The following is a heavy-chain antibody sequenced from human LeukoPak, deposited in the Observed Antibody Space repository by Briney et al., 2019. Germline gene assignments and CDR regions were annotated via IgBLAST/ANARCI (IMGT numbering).Heavy chain of an antibody. Sequence: GASVKVSCKASGYTFTGYYMHWVRQAPGQGLEWMGWINPNSGGTNYAQKFQGRVTMTRDTSISTAYMELSRLRSDDTAVYYCARDESSCGNRFPPPGENWVDPWGPGNLGNVSS. CDR2: INPNSGGT. CDR1: GYTFTGYY. CDR3: ARDESSCGNRFPPPGENWVDP. D-gene: IGHD1-14*01. J-gene: IGHJ5*01. V-gene: IGHV1-2*02.